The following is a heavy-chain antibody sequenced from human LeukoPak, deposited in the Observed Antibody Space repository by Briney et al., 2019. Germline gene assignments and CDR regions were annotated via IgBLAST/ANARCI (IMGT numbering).Heavy chain of an antibody. CDR1: GFTFTDYW. CDR2: INRDGSEQ. V-gene: IGHV3-7*01. J-gene: IGHJ6*04. D-gene: IGHD5-12*01. Sequence: GGSLRLSCAASGFTFTDYWMTWVRQAPGKGLEWVANINRDGSEQYYVDSVKGRFTISRDNAKNSLYLQMNSLRAEDTAVFYCARGRGVGVWGKGTTVTVSS. CDR3: ARGRGVGV.